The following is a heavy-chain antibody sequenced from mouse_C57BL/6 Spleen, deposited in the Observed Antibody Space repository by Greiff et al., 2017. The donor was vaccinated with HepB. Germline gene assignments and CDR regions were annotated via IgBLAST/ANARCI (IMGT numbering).Heavy chain of an antibody. CDR1: GFTFSSYG. V-gene: IGHV5-6*01. Sequence: EVQLQESGGDLVKPGGSLKLSCAASGFTFSSYGMSWVRQTPDKRLEWVATISSGGSYTYYPDSVKGRFTISRDNAKNTLYLQMSSLKSEDTAMYYCARRAMVTTGDYYAMDYWGQGTSVTVSS. D-gene: IGHD2-2*01. CDR2: ISSGGSYT. J-gene: IGHJ4*01. CDR3: ARRAMVTTGDYYAMDY.